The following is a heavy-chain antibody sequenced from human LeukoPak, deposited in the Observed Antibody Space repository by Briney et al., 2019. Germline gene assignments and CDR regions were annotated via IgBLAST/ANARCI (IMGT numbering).Heavy chain of an antibody. CDR3: ARGPLAAAGTRYYYYYMDV. CDR1: GYTFTSYD. D-gene: IGHD6-13*01. V-gene: IGHV1-8*03. J-gene: IGHJ6*03. Sequence: ASVKVSCKAPGYTFTSYDINWVRQATGQGLEWMGWMNPNSGNTGYAQKFQGRVTITRNTSISTAYMELSSLRSEDTAVYYCARGPLAAAGTRYYYYYMDVWGKGTTVTVSS. CDR2: MNPNSGNT.